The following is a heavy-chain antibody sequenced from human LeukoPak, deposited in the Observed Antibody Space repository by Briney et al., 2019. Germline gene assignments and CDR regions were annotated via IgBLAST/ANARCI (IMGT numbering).Heavy chain of an antibody. J-gene: IGHJ6*02. CDR3: ARDVEAVAGSRDGPESYGMDV. V-gene: IGHV4-59*01. CDR2: IYYSGST. CDR1: GGSIGSYY. Sequence: SETLSLTCTVSGGSIGSYYWSWIRQPPGKGLEWIGYIYYSGSTNYNPSLKSRVTISVDTSKNQFSLKLSSVTAADTAVYYCARDVEAVAGSRDGPESYGMDVWGQGTTVTVSS. D-gene: IGHD6-19*01.